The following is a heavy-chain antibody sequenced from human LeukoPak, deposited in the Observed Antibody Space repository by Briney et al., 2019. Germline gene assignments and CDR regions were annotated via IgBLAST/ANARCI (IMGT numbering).Heavy chain of an antibody. CDR3: TTDSVTVTFWFDP. J-gene: IGHJ5*02. V-gene: IGHV3-7*01. CDR2: IKQDGSEK. CDR1: GFTFSSYW. Sequence: PGGSLRLSCAASGFTFSSYWMSWVRQAPGKGLEWVANIKQDGSEKFYVDSVKGRFTISRDNAENSLYLQMNSLRAEDTAVYYCTTDSVTVTFWFDPWGQGTLVTVSS. D-gene: IGHD4-17*01.